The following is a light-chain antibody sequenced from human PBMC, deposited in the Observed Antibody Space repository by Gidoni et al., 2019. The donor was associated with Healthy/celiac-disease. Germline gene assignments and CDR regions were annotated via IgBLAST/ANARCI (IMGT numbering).Light chain of an antibody. V-gene: IGLV2-23*02. CDR3: CSYAGRWV. Sequence: QSALTQPASVSGSPGQSNTSSCTGTSSDVGSYNLVSWYQPHPGKAPKRMLYEVSKRPPGVSNRFSGSKSGNTASLTISGLQAEDEADYYCCSYAGRWVFGGGTKLTVL. CDR2: EVS. J-gene: IGLJ3*02. CDR1: SSDVGSYNL.